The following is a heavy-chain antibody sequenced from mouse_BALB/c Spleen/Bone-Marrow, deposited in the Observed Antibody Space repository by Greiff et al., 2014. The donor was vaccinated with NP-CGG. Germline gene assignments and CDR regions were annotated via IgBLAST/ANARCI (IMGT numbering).Heavy chain of an antibody. J-gene: IGHJ4*01. CDR3: ARVTAATSYYAMDF. CDR2: IDPGNGYT. Sequence: EVQLQQSGAELVEPGASVKLSCTGSGFNIKDTYIHWMKQRPEQGLEWIGRIDPGNGYTKYDPKFQAKATITADTFPNTSYLQLSSLAPEDSAVYYCARVTAATSYYAMDFWGQGTSVTVSS. V-gene: IGHV14-3*02. D-gene: IGHD1-2*01. CDR1: GFNIKDTY.